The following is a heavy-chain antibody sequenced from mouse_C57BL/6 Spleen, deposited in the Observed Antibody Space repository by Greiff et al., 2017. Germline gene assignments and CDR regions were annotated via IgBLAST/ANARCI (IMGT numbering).Heavy chain of an antibody. CDR1: GYTFTSYW. J-gene: IGHJ3*01. CDR3: ARNDYDEAY. CDR2: IYPGSGST. V-gene: IGHV1-55*01. D-gene: IGHD2-4*01. Sequence: QVQLQQPGAELVQPGASVKMSCKASGYTFTSYWITWVKQRPGQGLEWIGDIYPGSGSTNSNEKFKSKATLTVDTTSSTAYMQLSSLTSEDSSVYYCARNDYDEAYWGQGTLVTVSA.